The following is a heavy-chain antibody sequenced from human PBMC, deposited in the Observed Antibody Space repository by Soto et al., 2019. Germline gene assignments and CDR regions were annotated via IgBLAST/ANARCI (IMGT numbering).Heavy chain of an antibody. CDR1: GGSFSPYY. D-gene: IGHD3-3*01. Sequence: PSETLSLTCAVYGGSFSPYYWSWIRHPRGKGLEWIGEVNHSGSTNSNPSLKSRVSISLDTSKNQFSLKLSSVTAADTAVYYCARATAPVLQSLEWSNIVQLYFDFWGQGTMVTV. CDR3: ARATAPVLQSLEWSNIVQLYFDF. V-gene: IGHV4-34*01. J-gene: IGHJ4*02. CDR2: VNHSGST.